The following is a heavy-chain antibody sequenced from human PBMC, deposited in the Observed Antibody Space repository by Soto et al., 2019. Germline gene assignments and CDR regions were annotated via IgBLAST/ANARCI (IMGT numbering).Heavy chain of an antibody. CDR1: GYTFTSYD. CDR3: ARQSMPITIFGVVIHNWFDP. V-gene: IGHV1-8*01. J-gene: IGHJ5*02. Sequence: ASVNVSCKASGYTFTSYDINWVRQATGQGLEWMGWMNPNSGNTGYAQKFQGRVTMTRNTSISTAYMELSSLRSEDTAVYYCARQSMPITIFGVVIHNWFDPWGQGTLVTVSS. D-gene: IGHD3-3*01. CDR2: MNPNSGNT.